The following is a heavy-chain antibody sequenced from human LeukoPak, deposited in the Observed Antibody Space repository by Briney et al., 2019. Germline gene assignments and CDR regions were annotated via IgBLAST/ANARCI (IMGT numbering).Heavy chain of an antibody. V-gene: IGHV3-30-3*01. D-gene: IGHD2-21*02. CDR3: ARDGVVVTAINAFDI. CDR2: ISYDGGNK. CDR1: GFTFSSYA. Sequence: GGSLRLSCAASGFTFSSYAMHWVRQAPGKGLEWVAVISYDGGNKYYADSVKGRFTISRDNSKNTLYLQMNSLRAEDTAVYYCARDGVVVTAINAFDIWGQGTMVTVSS. J-gene: IGHJ3*02.